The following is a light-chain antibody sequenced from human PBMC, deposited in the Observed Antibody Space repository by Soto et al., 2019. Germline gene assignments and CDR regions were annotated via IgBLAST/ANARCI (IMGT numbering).Light chain of an antibody. CDR1: QGVSSSY. Sequence: IVLTQSPGTLSLSPGARTTLSCRGSQGVSSSYLAWYQQIPGQSNRLLIYGTSSRATGIPDRFSGSGSGADFTLTISRVEPEESAVDYCQEYGSSPLTVGGGDKVDIK. V-gene: IGKV3-20*01. J-gene: IGKJ4*01. CDR2: GTS. CDR3: QEYGSSPLT.